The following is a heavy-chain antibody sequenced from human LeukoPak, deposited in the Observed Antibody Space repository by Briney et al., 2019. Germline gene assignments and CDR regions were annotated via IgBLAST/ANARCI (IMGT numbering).Heavy chain of an antibody. V-gene: IGHV5-51*01. J-gene: IGHJ6*02. CDR2: IHPGDSNN. Sequence: GESLKISCKGSGYTFTSYWIGWVRQMPGKGLEWMGIIHPGDSNNRYGPSFQGQVTISADKSIGTAYLQWSSLKASDTAVYYRARQTPGQYGMDVWGQGTTVTVSS. CDR1: GYTFTSYW. CDR3: ARQTPGQYGMDV.